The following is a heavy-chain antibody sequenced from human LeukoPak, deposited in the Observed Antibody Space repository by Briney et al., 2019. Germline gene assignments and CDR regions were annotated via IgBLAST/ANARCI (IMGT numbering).Heavy chain of an antibody. D-gene: IGHD2-8*02. Sequence: GTSVKVSCKASGFTFTSSAMQWVRQARGQRLEWIGWIVVGSGNTNYAQKFQERVTITRDMSTSRAYMELSRLRSDDTAVYYCARVLDQGAFDIWGQGTMVTVSS. J-gene: IGHJ3*02. V-gene: IGHV1-58*02. CDR2: IVVGSGNT. CDR3: ARVLDQGAFDI. CDR1: GFTFTSSA.